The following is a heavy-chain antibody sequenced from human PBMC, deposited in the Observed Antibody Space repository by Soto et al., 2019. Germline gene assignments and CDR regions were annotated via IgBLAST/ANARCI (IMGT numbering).Heavy chain of an antibody. V-gene: IGHV4-39*01. CDR3: ARVSTVVVPADIEFDY. J-gene: IGHJ4*02. Sequence: SETLSLTCTVSGGSISSSSYYWGWIRQPPGKGLEWIGRIYYSGSTYYNPSLKSRVTISVDTSKNQFSLKLSSVTAADTAVYYCARVSTVVVPADIEFDYWGQGTLVTVSS. CDR1: GGSISSSSYY. CDR2: IYYSGST. D-gene: IGHD2-2*01.